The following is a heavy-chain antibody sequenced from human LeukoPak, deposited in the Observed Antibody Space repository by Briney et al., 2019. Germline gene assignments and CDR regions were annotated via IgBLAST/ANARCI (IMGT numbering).Heavy chain of an antibody. D-gene: IGHD3-10*01. CDR2: IIPIFGTA. V-gene: IGHV1-69*13. Sequence: GASVKVSCKASGGTFNSFAISWVRQAPGQGLEWMGGIIPIFGTANYAQKFQGRVTITADESTSTAYMELSSLRSEDTAVYYCARVGLWFGELPVPNWFDPWGQGTLVTVSS. CDR1: GGTFNSFA. CDR3: ARVGLWFGELPVPNWFDP. J-gene: IGHJ5*02.